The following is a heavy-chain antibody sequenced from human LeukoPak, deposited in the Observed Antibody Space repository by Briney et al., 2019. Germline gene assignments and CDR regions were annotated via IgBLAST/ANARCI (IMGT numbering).Heavy chain of an antibody. CDR3: AKPTNYDFWSGIDY. CDR1: GFTFSNYA. J-gene: IGHJ4*02. Sequence: GGSLRLSCAASGFTFSNYAMNWVRQAPGKGLEWVSAISGGGDSTYYADSVKGRFTISRDNSKNTLYLRMNSLRAEDTAVYYCAKPTNYDFWSGIDYWGQGTLVTVSS. D-gene: IGHD3-3*01. CDR2: ISGGGDST. V-gene: IGHV3-23*01.